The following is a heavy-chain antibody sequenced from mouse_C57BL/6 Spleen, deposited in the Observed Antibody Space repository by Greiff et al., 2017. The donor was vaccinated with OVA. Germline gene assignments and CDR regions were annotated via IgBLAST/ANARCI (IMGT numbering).Heavy chain of an antibody. V-gene: IGHV1-64*01. CDR3: ARGDYYGSPYYYAMDY. Sequence: QVQLQQPGAELVKPGASVKLSCKASGYTFTSYWMHWVKQRPGQGLEWIGMIHPNSGSTNYNEKFKSKATLTVDKSSSTAYMQLSSLTSEDSAVYYCARGDYYGSPYYYAMDYWGQGTSVTVSS. CDR1: GYTFTSYW. J-gene: IGHJ4*01. D-gene: IGHD1-1*01. CDR2: IHPNSGST.